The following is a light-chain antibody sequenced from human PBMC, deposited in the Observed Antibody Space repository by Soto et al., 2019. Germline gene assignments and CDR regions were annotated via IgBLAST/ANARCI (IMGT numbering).Light chain of an antibody. Sequence: QSALTQPPSASGTPGQRVTISCSGSSSNIGSKTVNWYQQLPGTAPQLLIYSNYQRPSGVPDRFSGSKSGTSASLAISGLQSEDEADYYCSAWDASLNGYVFGTGTKVTVL. V-gene: IGLV1-44*01. CDR2: SNY. CDR1: SSNIGSKT. CDR3: SAWDASLNGYV. J-gene: IGLJ1*01.